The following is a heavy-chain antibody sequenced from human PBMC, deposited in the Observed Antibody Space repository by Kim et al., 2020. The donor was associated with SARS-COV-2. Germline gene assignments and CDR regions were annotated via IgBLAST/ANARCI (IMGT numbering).Heavy chain of an antibody. CDR2: IYHSGRT. CDR1: NGSITSSTYY. V-gene: IGHV4-39*07. D-gene: IGHD2-2*01. Sequence: SETLSLTCTVSNGSITSSTYYWGWIRQPPGEGLEWLGNIYHSGRTNYNPSLKSRVTISVDTSNNQFSLKVTSLTAADSAMYFCARGVVVTPAPLTYFDY. J-gene: IGHJ4*01. CDR3: ARGVVVTPAPLTYFDY.